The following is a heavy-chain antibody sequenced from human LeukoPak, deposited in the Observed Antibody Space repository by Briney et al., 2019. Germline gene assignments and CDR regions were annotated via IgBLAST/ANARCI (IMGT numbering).Heavy chain of an antibody. V-gene: IGHV4-61*01. D-gene: IGHD1-14*01. CDR1: GGSVSSGSYY. Sequence: SETLSLTCTVSGGSVSSGSYYWSWIRQPPGKGLEWIGYIYYSGSTNYNPSLKSRVTISVDTSKNQFSLKLSSVTAADTAAYYCARATRKADAFDIWGQGTMVTVSS. CDR2: IYYSGST. CDR3: ARATRKADAFDI. J-gene: IGHJ3*02.